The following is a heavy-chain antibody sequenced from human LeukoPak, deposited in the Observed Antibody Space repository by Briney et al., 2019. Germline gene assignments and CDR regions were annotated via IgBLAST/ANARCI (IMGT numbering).Heavy chain of an antibody. CDR3: ARDGLGYCSGGSCYSYYYYMDV. CDR1: GYTFTGYY. CDR2: INPNSGGT. Sequence: GASVKVSCKASGYTFTGYYMHWVRQAPGQGLEWMGWINPNSGGTNYAQKFQGRVTMTRDTSISTAYMELSRLRSDDTAVYYCARDGLGYCSGGSCYSYYYYMDVWGKGTTVTVSS. J-gene: IGHJ6*03. V-gene: IGHV1-2*02. D-gene: IGHD2-15*01.